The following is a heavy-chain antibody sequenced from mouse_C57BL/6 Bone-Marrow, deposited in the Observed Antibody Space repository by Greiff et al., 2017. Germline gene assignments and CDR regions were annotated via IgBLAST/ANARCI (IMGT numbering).Heavy chain of an antibody. CDR2: IRNKANGYTT. V-gene: IGHV7-3*01. CDR3: ARSGCSSYRAMDY. CDR1: GFTFTDYY. Sequence: EVKLMESGGGLVQPGGSLSLSCAASGFTFTDYYMSWVRQPPGKALEWLGFIRNKANGYTTEYSASVKGRFTISRDNSQSILYLQMNALRAEDSATYYCARSGCSSYRAMDYWGQGTSVTVSS. D-gene: IGHD1-1*01. J-gene: IGHJ4*01.